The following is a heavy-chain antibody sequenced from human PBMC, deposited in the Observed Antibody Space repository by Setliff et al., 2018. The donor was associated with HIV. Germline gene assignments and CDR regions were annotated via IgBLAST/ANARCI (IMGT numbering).Heavy chain of an antibody. D-gene: IGHD3-16*02. CDR1: GGSISDYY. J-gene: IGHJ4*02. CDR3: ARGLDVWGTYRYRNYFDY. CDR2: INHGGST. Sequence: TLSLTCTVSGGSISDYYWSWIRQSPGRGLEWIGEINHGGSTIYNPSLKSRVTISIDTSKNQFPLNLTSVTAADTAIYYCARGLDVWGTYRYRNYFDYWGQGTLVTVSS. V-gene: IGHV4-34*01.